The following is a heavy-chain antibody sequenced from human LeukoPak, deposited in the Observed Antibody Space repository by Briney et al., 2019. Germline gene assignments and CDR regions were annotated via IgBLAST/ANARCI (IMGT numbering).Heavy chain of an antibody. V-gene: IGHV3-48*02. J-gene: IGHJ4*02. CDR1: GFTFSSYS. CDR2: ISTSSSTI. CDR3: ARSRGVSDY. D-gene: IGHD3-10*01. Sequence: GGPLRLSCAASGFTFSSYSMNWVRQAPGKGLEWVSYISTSSSTIYYADSVKGRFTISRDNAKNSLYLQMSSLRDDDTAVYFCARSRGVSDYWGQGTLVTVSS.